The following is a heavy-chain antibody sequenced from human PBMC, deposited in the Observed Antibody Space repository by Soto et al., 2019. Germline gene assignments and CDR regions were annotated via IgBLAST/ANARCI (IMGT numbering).Heavy chain of an antibody. CDR2: ISYDGSNK. D-gene: IGHD1-20*01. CDR1: GFTFSSYG. CDR3: AKVMGLYNWNDDDAFDI. V-gene: IGHV3-30*18. J-gene: IGHJ3*02. Sequence: GGSLRLSCAASGFTFSSYGMHWVRQAPGKGLEWVAVISYDGSNKYYADSVKGRFTISRDNSKNTLYLQMNSLRAEDTAVYYCAKVMGLYNWNDDDAFDIWGQGTMVTVSS.